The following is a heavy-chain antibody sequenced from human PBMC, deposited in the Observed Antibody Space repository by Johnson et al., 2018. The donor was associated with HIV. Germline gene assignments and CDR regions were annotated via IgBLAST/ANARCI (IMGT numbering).Heavy chain of an antibody. D-gene: IGHD6-13*01. CDR3: TTYIDMGSSRPYDAFDI. V-gene: IGHV3-15*01. Sequence: VQLVESGGGLIKPGGSLRLSSAASGFTFSNAWMSSVRQAPGKGLEWVARIKSKTDGGTTDYAAPVKGRFTIPRHDSKNTLYLQMNSLKTEDTAVYYCTTYIDMGSSRPYDAFDIWGQGTMVTVSS. CDR1: GFTFSNAW. J-gene: IGHJ3*02. CDR2: IKSKTDGGTT.